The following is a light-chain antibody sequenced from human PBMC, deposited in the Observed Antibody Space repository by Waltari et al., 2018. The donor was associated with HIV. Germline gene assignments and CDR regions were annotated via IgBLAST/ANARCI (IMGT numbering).Light chain of an antibody. J-gene: IGLJ1*01. V-gene: IGLV2-14*01. CDR1: SSDVGRHNY. Sequence: QSALTQPASVSGSPVQSITISCTGTSSDVGRHNYVSWYQQYPGKAPKLMIYGVSERPSGVSNRFSGSKSGDTASLTISGLQAEDEADYHCSSYTSSSTYVFGTGTKVTVL. CDR2: GVS. CDR3: SSYTSSSTYV.